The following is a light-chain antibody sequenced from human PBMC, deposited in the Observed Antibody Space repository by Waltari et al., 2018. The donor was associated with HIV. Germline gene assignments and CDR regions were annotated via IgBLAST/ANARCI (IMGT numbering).Light chain of an antibody. J-gene: IGKJ2*03. CDR3: QQHGGSPPYS. V-gene: IGKV3-20*01. Sequence: DIVLTQSPDTVSLSPGQTATLSCNASQSVTNDYLAWYQHRLGQPPRLLIYGASRRATGIPDRFSGGGSGADFTLTIKRVEPEDFGVYYCQQHGGSPPYSFGRGTKLEIK. CDR1: QSVTNDY. CDR2: GAS.